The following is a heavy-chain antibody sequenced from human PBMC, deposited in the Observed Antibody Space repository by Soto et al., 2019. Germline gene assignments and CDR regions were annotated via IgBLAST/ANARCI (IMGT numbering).Heavy chain of an antibody. J-gene: IGHJ4*02. D-gene: IGHD2-8*01. CDR3: ARERRYCTNGVCYVVDY. CDR1: GGSISSSSYY. V-gene: IGHV4-39*01. CDR2: IYYSGST. Sequence: QLQLQESGPGLVKPSETLSLTCTVSGGSISSSSYYWGWIRQPPGKGLEWIGSIYYSGSTYYNPSLKSRVTISVDTSKNQFSRKLSSVTAADTAVYYCARERRYCTNGVCYVVDYWGQGTLVTVSS.